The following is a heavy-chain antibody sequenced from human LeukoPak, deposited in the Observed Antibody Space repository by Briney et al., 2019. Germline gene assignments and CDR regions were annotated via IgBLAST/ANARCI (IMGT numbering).Heavy chain of an antibody. V-gene: IGHV4-59*12. D-gene: IGHD5-18*01. CDR2: ISYSGST. Sequence: PSETLSLTCTVSGGSISSYHWTWIRQPPGRELEWIGYISYSGSTNYNPSLKSRVTISVDTSKNQFSLKLSSVTAADTAVYYCARDLAGPDTAMVTGDYWGQGTLVTVSP. CDR3: ARDLAGPDTAMVTGDY. CDR1: GGSISSYH. J-gene: IGHJ4*02.